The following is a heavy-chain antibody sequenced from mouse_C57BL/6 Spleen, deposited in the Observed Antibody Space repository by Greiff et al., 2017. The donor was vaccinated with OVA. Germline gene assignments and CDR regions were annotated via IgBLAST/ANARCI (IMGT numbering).Heavy chain of an antibody. Sequence: EVMLVESGGGLVKPGGSLKLSCAASGFTFSDYGMHWVRQAPEKGLEWVAYISSGSSTIYYADAVKGRFTISRDNAKNTLFLQMTSLRSEDTAMYYCAREGDYDRFDYWGQGTTLTVSS. CDR2: ISSGSSTI. D-gene: IGHD2-4*01. V-gene: IGHV5-17*01. J-gene: IGHJ2*01. CDR1: GFTFSDYG. CDR3: AREGDYDRFDY.